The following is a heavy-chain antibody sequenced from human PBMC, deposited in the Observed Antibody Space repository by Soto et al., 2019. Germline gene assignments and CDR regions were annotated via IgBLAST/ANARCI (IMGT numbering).Heavy chain of an antibody. CDR2: ISHSGKA. J-gene: IGHJ2*01. CDR1: RGSVSSGDW. CDR3: ARDKKAPTGQWYFDL. D-gene: IGHD1-1*01. V-gene: IGHV4-4*02. Sequence: QVQLQESGPGLVKGSETLSLSCSVSRGSVSSGDWWTWVRQSPGKGLEWIAEISHSGKANYNPALKSRVTTSLDESKNQFFLILTSVTAADAAVYYCARDKKAPTGQWYFDLWGRGALVSVSS.